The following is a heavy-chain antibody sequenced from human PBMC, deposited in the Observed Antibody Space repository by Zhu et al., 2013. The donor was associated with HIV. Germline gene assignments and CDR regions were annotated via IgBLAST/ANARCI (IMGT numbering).Heavy chain of an antibody. V-gene: IGHV4-4*02. CDR1: GGSISSSNW. D-gene: IGHD3-16*02. CDR2: IYHSGST. J-gene: IGHJ6*03. Sequence: QVQLQESGPGLVKPSGTLSLTCAVSGGSISSSNWWSWVRQPPGKGLEWIGEIYHSGSTNYNPSLKSRVTISVDKSKNQFSLKLSSVTAADTAVYYCARDRGAFSKYYYYYMDVWGKGTTVTVSS. CDR3: ARDRGAFSKYYYYYMDV.